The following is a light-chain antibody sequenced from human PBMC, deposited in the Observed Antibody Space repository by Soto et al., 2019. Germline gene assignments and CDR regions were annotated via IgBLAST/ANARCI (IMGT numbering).Light chain of an antibody. CDR2: GAS. V-gene: IGKV3D-15*01. Sequence: DIVMTQSPATLSVSPGERATLSCRASQSFNSIYLAWYQQKPGQAPRLLIYGASSRATGIPDRFSGSRSGAEFTLTINSLQSEDFAVYYCQPYNNWPLTFGGGTKVDIK. J-gene: IGKJ4*01. CDR3: QPYNNWPLT. CDR1: QSFNSIY.